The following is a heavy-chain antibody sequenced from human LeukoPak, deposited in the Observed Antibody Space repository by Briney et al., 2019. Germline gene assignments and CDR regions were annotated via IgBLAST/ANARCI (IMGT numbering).Heavy chain of an antibody. CDR3: ARPRHMVNIDFDY. CDR2: IYPGDSDT. Sequence: GESLKISCKGSGYSFTSYWIGWVRQMPGKGLEWMGIIYPGDSDTRYSPSFRGQVTISADKSISTAYLQWSSLKASDTAMYYCARPRHMVNIDFDYWGQGTLVTVSS. V-gene: IGHV5-51*01. D-gene: IGHD2-21*01. CDR1: GYSFTSYW. J-gene: IGHJ4*02.